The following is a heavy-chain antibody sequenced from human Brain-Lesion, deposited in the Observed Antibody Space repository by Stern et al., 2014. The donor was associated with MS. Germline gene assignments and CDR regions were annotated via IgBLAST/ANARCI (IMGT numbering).Heavy chain of an antibody. CDR1: GFTFDDYA. V-gene: IGHV3-9*01. CDR3: AGDITGSSAYFAY. D-gene: IGHD1-14*01. J-gene: IGHJ4*02. CDR2: ISLNSGTI. Sequence: VQLEESGGDLVQPGRSLRLSCAAFGFTFDDYAMHWVRQAPGKGLEWVAGISLNSGTIGYADSVKGRFTTSRDNAYSSLYLQMNSLRPEDTALYYCAGDITGSSAYFAYWGQGTLVTVSS.